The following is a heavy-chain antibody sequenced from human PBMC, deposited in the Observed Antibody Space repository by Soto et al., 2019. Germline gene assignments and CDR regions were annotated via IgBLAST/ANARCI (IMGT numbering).Heavy chain of an antibody. CDR1: GFTFSSYG. CDR2: IWYDGSNK. D-gene: IGHD3-10*01. CDR3: ARDDYGSGSFYYYGMDV. Sequence: QVQLVESGGGVVQPGRSLRLSCAASGFTFSSYGMHWVRQAPGKGLEWVAVIWYDGSNKYYADSVKGRFTISRDNSKNPLYLQLNSRRAEDTAVYYCARDDYGSGSFYYYGMDVWGQGTTVTVSS. J-gene: IGHJ6*02. V-gene: IGHV3-33*01.